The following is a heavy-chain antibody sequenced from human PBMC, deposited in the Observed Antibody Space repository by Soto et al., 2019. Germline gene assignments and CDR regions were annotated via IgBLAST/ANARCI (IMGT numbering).Heavy chain of an antibody. J-gene: IGHJ4*02. CDR3: AKMGSSSGGSGYFDY. Sequence: PGGSLRLSCEASGFTFTSYAMSWVRQAPGKGLEWVSATSGSGDTTYYADSVKGRFTISRDNSEKRLYLQMNSLRAEDTAVYYCAKMGSSSGGSGYFDYWGQGTLVTVSS. D-gene: IGHD2-15*01. V-gene: IGHV3-23*01. CDR2: TSGSGDTT. CDR1: GFTFTSYA.